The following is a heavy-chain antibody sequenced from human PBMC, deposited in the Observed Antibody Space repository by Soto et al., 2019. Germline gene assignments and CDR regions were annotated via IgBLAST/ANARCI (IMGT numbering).Heavy chain of an antibody. CDR1: GDSFTSYP. J-gene: IGHJ4*02. V-gene: IGHV1-69*06. CDR3: ARNGVAGMDF. CDR2: IIPLFGTP. D-gene: IGHD3-3*01. Sequence: QVQLVQSGAEVKKPGSSVKVSCKASGDSFTSYPFSWVRQAPGQGLEWMGGIIPLFGTPNYAQKFQGRLTITADKSTSIAYMELSGLTSEDTAVYYCARNGVAGMDFWGQGTLVTVSS.